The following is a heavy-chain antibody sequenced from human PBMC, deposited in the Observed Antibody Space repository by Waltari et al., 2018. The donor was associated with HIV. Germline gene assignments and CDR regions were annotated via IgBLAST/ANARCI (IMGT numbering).Heavy chain of an antibody. Sequence: EVQLVESGGGLVQPGRSLRLSCAASGFTFGDYAMTWFRQAPGKGLEWVGFIRSKAHGGTTEYAASVKGRFTISRDDSKSIAYLQMNSLKTEDTAVYYCTRELWWVAAAGGRWFDPWGQGTLVTVSS. V-gene: IGHV3-49*03. CDR2: IRSKAHGGTT. J-gene: IGHJ5*02. CDR3: TRELWWVAAAGGRWFDP. CDR1: GFTFGDYA. D-gene: IGHD2-21*01.